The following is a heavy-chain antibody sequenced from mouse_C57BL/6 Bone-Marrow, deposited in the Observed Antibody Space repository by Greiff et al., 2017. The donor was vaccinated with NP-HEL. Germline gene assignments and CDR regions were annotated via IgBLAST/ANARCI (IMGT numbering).Heavy chain of an antibody. D-gene: IGHD1-1*01. V-gene: IGHV5-15*01. J-gene: IGHJ1*03. CDR2: ISNLAYSI. Sequence: DVKLVESGGGLVQPGGSLKLSCAASGFTFSDYGMAWVRQAPRKGPEWVAFISNLAYSIYYADTVTGRFTISRENAKNTLYLEMSSLRSEDTAMYYCARYYYGSSYWYFDVWGTGTTVTVSS. CDR3: ARYYYGSSYWYFDV. CDR1: GFTFSDYG.